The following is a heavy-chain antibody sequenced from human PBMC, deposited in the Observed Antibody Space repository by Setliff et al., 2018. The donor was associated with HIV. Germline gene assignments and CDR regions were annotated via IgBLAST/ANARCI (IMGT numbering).Heavy chain of an antibody. CDR1: GFTFRDFG. Sequence: GESLKISCPASGFTFRDFGMSWVRQDPGKGLEWVSVIYSGGSTYYADSVKGRFTISRDNSKNTLYLQMNSLRAEDTAVYYCFSLGPGEGDVYYYYGMDVWGQGTTVTVSS. J-gene: IGHJ6*02. V-gene: IGHV3-53*01. CDR3: FSLGPGEGDVYYYYGMDV. CDR2: IYSGGST. D-gene: IGHD3-16*01.